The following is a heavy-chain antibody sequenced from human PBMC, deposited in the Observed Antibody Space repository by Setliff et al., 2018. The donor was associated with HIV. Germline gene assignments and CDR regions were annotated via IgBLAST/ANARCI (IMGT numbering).Heavy chain of an antibody. V-gene: IGHV4-39*01. CDR2: IYYSGST. D-gene: IGHD3-22*01. Sequence: SETLSLTCTVSGGSISSSSYYWGWIRQPPGKGLEWIGSIYYSGSTYYNPSLKSRVTISVDTSKNQFSLKLSSVTAADTAVYYCARVRLLYSDSSPVWFDPWGQGTLVTVSS. CDR3: ARVRLLYSDSSPVWFDP. J-gene: IGHJ5*02. CDR1: GGSISSSSYY.